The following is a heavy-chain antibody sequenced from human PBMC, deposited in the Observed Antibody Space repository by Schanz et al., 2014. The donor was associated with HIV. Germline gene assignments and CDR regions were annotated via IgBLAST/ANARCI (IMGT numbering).Heavy chain of an antibody. CDR3: AKRSGRSFGYFDS. J-gene: IGHJ4*02. Sequence: EVQLLESGGDLAQPGDSLRLSCVAPGFVFRDFAMAWVRQAPGKGLEWVSAVTNSGSYVNYADSVKGRFTMSRDNSKNTLSLQMDSLRVDDTAIYYCAKRSGRSFGYFDSWGQGLLVTVSS. V-gene: IGHV3-23*05. CDR1: GFVFRDFA. D-gene: IGHD2-15*01. CDR2: VTNSGSYV.